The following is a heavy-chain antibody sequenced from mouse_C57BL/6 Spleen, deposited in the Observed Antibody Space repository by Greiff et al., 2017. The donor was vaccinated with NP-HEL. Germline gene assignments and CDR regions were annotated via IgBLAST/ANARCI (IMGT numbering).Heavy chain of an antibody. CDR3: TRVRDYYGSSYRVYFDY. J-gene: IGHJ2*01. CDR2: ISSGGDYI. V-gene: IGHV5-9-1*02. Sequence: EVMLVESGEGLVKPGGSLKLSCAASGFTFSSYAMSWVRQTPEKRLEWVAYISSGGDYIYYADTVKGRFTISRDNARNTLYLQMSSLKSEDTAMYYCTRVRDYYGSSYRVYFDYWGQGTTLTVSS. D-gene: IGHD1-1*01. CDR1: GFTFSSYA.